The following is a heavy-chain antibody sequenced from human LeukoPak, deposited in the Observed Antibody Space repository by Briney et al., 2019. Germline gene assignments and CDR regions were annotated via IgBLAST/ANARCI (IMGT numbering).Heavy chain of an antibody. D-gene: IGHD3-22*01. CDR3: ARRSYYDSGGYYYYF. J-gene: IGHJ4*02. V-gene: IGHV5-51*01. CDR1: GYIFTNYW. CDR2: IYPDDSDT. Sequence: GESLKISCKGSGYIFTNYWIAWVRQMPGKGLEWMGIIYPDDSDTRYSPSFQGQVTISADKSISTAYLQWSSLKASDTAMYYCARRSYYDSGGYYYYFWGQGTLVSVSS.